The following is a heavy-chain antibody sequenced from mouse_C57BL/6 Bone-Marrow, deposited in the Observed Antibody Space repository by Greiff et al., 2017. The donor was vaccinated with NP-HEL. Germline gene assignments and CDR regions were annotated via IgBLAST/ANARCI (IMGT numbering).Heavy chain of an antibody. J-gene: IGHJ2*01. CDR3: ARKKAYYGSSLDY. Sequence: EVQLQQSGPELVKPGASVKISCKASGYTFTDYYMNWVKQSHGKSLEWIGDINPNNGGTSYNQKFKGKATLTVDKSSSTAYMELRSLTSEDSAVYYCARKKAYYGSSLDYWGQGTTLTVSS. CDR1: GYTFTDYY. CDR2: INPNNGGT. D-gene: IGHD1-1*01. V-gene: IGHV1-26*01.